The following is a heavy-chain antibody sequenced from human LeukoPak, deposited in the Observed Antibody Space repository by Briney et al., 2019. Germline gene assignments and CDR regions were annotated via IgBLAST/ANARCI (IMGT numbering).Heavy chain of an antibody. J-gene: IGHJ4*02. CDR2: ISGSGGST. Sequence: PGGSLRLSCAASGFTFSSYAMSWVRQAPGKGLEWVSAISGSGGSTYYADSVKGRFTISRDNSKNTLYLQMNSLRAEDTAVYYCAKGPLYYYDSSGYYLFAYWGQGTLVTVSS. CDR1: GFTFSSYA. D-gene: IGHD3-22*01. V-gene: IGHV3-23*01. CDR3: AKGPLYYYDSSGYYLFAY.